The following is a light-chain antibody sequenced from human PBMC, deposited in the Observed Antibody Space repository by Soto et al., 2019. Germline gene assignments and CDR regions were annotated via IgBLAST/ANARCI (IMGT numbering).Light chain of an antibody. J-gene: IGKJ1*01. CDR2: DAS. V-gene: IGKV3D-15*01. CDR1: QSVSTN. CDR3: QQYDNWLGT. Sequence: EIVMTQSPATLSVSPGVSGTLSCRASQSVSTNLAWDQQTPGQAPRLLIFDASARATGIPARFSGSGSGTEFTLTISSLQSEDFAVYYCQQYDNWLGTFGQGTKLEVK.